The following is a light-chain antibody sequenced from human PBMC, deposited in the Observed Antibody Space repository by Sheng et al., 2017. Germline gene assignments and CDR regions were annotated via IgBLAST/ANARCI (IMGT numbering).Light chain of an antibody. Sequence: SYELTQPPSVSVSPGQTARITCSGDALSKRYIYWYQQKAGQAPVLIIYKDNKRPTGIPERFSGSTSGTTATLTITGVQAEDEADFYCQVLDNSDTYSWVFGGGTKLTVL. V-gene: IGLV3-25*03. CDR3: QVLDNSDTYSWV. J-gene: IGLJ3*02. CDR2: KDN. CDR1: ALSKRY.